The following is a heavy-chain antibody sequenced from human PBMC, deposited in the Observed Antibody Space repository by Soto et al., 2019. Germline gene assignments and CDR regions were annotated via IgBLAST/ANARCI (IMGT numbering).Heavy chain of an antibody. J-gene: IGHJ5*02. CDR1: GGTFSSYA. Sequence: QVQLVQSGAEVKKPGSSVKVSCKASGGTFSSYAISWVRQAPGQGLEWMGGIIPIFGTANYAQKFQGRGTITADESTSTADMELSSLRSEDTAVYYYARVAARRFVWFDPWGQGTLVTVSS. D-gene: IGHD6-6*01. CDR3: ARVAARRFVWFDP. CDR2: IIPIFGTA. V-gene: IGHV1-69*01.